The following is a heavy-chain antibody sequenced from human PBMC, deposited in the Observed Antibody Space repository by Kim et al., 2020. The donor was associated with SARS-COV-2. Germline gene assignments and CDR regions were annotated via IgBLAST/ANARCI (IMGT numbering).Heavy chain of an antibody. CDR3: ARGSLELSNCSGGSCYSYYYYGMDV. V-gene: IGHV4-59*13. Sequence: SETLSLTCTVSGGSISSYYWSWIRQPPGKGLEWIGYIYYSGSTNYNPSLKSRVTISVDTSKNQFSLKLSSVTAADTAVYYCARGSLELSNCSGGSCYSYYYYGMDVWGQGTTVTVSS. CDR1: GGSISSYY. J-gene: IGHJ6*02. CDR2: IYYSGST. D-gene: IGHD2-15*01.